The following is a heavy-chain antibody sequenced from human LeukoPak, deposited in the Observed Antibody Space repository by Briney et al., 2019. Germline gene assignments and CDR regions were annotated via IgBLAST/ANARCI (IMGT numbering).Heavy chain of an antibody. Sequence: PSETLSLTCTVSGGSISSSSYYWGWIRQPPGKGLEWIGSIYYSGSTYYNPSLKSRVTISVDTSKNQFSLKLSSVTAADTAVYYCARADGSGTNYGWYNWFDPWGQGTLVTVSS. CDR3: ARADGSGTNYGWYNWFDP. CDR2: IYYSGST. V-gene: IGHV4-39*01. D-gene: IGHD3-10*01. J-gene: IGHJ5*02. CDR1: GGSISSSSYY.